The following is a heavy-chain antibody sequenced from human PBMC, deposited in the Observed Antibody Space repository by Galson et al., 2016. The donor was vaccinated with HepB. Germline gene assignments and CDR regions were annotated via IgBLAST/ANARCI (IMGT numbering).Heavy chain of an antibody. V-gene: IGHV1-18*01. Sequence: SVKVSCKASGYTFSGHGIAWVRQAPGQGLEWMGYISPYNGNTDYEQNFQGRITMTTDASTSTAYMEVRSLKSDDTAVYYCARSGIIRVNWFDPWGQGTLVIVSS. D-gene: IGHD3-10*01. CDR2: ISPYNGNT. CDR3: ARSGIIRVNWFDP. J-gene: IGHJ5*02. CDR1: GYTFSGHG.